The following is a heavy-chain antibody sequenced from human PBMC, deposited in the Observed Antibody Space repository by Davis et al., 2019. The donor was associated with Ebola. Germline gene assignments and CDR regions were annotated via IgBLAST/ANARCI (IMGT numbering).Heavy chain of an antibody. D-gene: IGHD3-22*01. CDR3: ASVGGYYYDSSGYYDDY. CDR2: INPNSGGT. V-gene: IGHV1-2*02. CDR1: GYTFTGYY. J-gene: IGHJ4*02. Sequence: ASVKVSCKASGYTFTGYYMHWVRQAPGQGLEWMGWINPNSGGTNYAQKFQGRVTMTRDTSISTAYMELSRLRSDDTAVYYCASVGGYYYDSSGYYDDYWGQGTLVTVSS.